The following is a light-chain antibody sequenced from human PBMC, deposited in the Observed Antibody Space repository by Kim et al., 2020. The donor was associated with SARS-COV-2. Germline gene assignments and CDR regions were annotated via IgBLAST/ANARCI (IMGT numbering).Light chain of an antibody. Sequence: DIQMTQSPSSLSASVGDRVTITCRASQSISSYLNWYQQKPGKAPKLLIYAASSLQSGVPSRFSGSGSRTDFTLTISSLQPEDFATYYCQQSYSTLGTFGQGTKVDIK. CDR3: QQSYSTLGT. V-gene: IGKV1-39*01. J-gene: IGKJ1*01. CDR2: AAS. CDR1: QSISSY.